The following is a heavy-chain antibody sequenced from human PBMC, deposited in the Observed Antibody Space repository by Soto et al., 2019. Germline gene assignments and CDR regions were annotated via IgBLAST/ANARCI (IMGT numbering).Heavy chain of an antibody. Sequence: TLSLTCTVSGGSIASGAYSWSSIRQHRGKGLEWIGYIYYSGSTYYNPSLKSRVTISVDTSKNQFSLKLSSVTAADTAVYYCAATTHYYYDSSGYYFDYWGQGTLVTVS. V-gene: IGHV4-31*03. CDR3: AATTHYYYDSSGYYFDY. J-gene: IGHJ4*02. CDR2: IYYSGST. CDR1: GGSIASGAYS. D-gene: IGHD3-22*01.